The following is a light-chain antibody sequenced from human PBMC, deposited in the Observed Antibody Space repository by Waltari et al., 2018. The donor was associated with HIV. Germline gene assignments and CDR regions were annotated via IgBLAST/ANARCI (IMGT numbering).Light chain of an antibody. CDR1: QSISSY. V-gene: IGKV1-39*01. J-gene: IGKJ1*01. CDR3: QQSYSTLRWT. Sequence: DIQMTQSPSSLSASVGDRVTITCRARQSISSYLNWYQQKPGKAPKLLIYAASSLQSGVPSRFSGSGSGTDFTLTISSLQPEDFATYYCQQSYSTLRWTFGQGTKVEIK. CDR2: AAS.